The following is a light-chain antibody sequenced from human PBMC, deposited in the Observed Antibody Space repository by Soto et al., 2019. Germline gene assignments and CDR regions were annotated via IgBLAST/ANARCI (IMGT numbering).Light chain of an antibody. J-gene: IGLJ3*02. CDR3: QPYDSIHSPL. CDR2: GNS. CDR1: SSNIGAGYD. Sequence: QSVLTQPPSVSGAPGQRVTISCTGSSSNIGAGYDVHWYQQLPGTAPKLLIYGNSNRPSGVPDRFSGSKSGTSASLAITGLQAEDEADYYCQPYDSIHSPLFGGGTNLTVL. V-gene: IGLV1-40*01.